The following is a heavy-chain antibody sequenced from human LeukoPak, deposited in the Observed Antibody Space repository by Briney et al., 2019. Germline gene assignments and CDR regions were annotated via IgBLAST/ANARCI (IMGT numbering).Heavy chain of an antibody. CDR1: GYSISSGYY. V-gene: IGHV4-38-2*02. Sequence: SETLSLTCTVSGYSISSGYYWGWIRQPPGEGLEWIGTIYHSGNTYYNPSLASRVIILVDTSKNEFSLQLSSVTAADTAVYYCARALGYCSSTSCYGLLYYYYYYMDVWGKGTTVTVSS. CDR3: ARALGYCSSTSCYGLLYYYYYYMDV. CDR2: IYHSGNT. D-gene: IGHD2-2*01. J-gene: IGHJ6*03.